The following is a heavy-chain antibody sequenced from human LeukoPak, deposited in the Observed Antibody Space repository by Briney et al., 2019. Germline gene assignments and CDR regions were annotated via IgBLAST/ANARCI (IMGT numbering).Heavy chain of an antibody. CDR1: GGSVSNYY. V-gene: IGHV4-59*08. D-gene: IGHD6-6*01. CDR2: VYYTGGT. CDR3: ARHFAYSSSSYFDY. J-gene: IGHJ4*02. Sequence: SETLSLTCSVSGGSVSNYYWSWIRQPPGKGLEWIGYVYYTGGTNYNPSLKSRVTIFEDKSKNQFSLRLYSVTVADTAVYYCARHFAYSSSSYFDYWGQGSLVTVSS.